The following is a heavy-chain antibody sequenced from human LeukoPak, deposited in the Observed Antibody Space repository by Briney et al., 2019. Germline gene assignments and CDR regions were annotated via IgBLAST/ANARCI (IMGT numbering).Heavy chain of an antibody. J-gene: IGHJ4*02. D-gene: IGHD4-17*01. Sequence: MTSETLSLTCTVSGGSISSYYWSWIRQPAGKGLEWIGRIYTSGSTNYNPSLKSRVTMSVDTSKNQFSLKLSSVTAADTAVYYCARDNGLRQKEKPFDYWGQGTLVTVSS. V-gene: IGHV4-4*07. CDR1: GGSISSYY. CDR3: ARDNGLRQKEKPFDY. CDR2: IYTSGST.